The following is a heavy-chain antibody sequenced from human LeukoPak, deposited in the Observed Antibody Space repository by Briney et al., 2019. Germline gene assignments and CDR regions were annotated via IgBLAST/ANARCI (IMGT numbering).Heavy chain of an antibody. D-gene: IGHD4-11*01. Sequence: GGSLRLSCAASGFTFSSYSMNWVRQAPGKGLEWVSSISSSSSYIYYADSVKGRFTISRDNAKNSLYLQMNSLRAEDTAVYYCAREEDSMDAFDXXXQXTXVTVSS. CDR3: AREEDSMDAFDX. CDR1: GFTFSSYS. J-gene: IGHJ3*02. V-gene: IGHV3-21*01. CDR2: ISSSSSYI.